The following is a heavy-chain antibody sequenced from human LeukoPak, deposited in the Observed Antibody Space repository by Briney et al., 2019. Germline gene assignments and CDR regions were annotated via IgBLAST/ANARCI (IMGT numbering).Heavy chain of an antibody. D-gene: IGHD4-11*01. CDR3: ARSPTTVTTLDY. CDR1: GGTFLSYA. Sequence: SVKVSCKASGGTFLSYAIKWVRQAPGQGLEWMGGIIPIFGKATYAQNFQGRLTITADESSSTAYMELSSLRSEDTAMFYCARSPTTVTTLDYWGRGTLVTVSS. J-gene: IGHJ4*02. V-gene: IGHV1-69*13. CDR2: IIPIFGKA.